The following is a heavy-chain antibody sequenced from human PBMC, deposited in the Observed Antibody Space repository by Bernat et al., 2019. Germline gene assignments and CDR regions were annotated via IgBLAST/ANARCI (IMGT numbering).Heavy chain of an antibody. CDR1: GFIFSDHY. CDR2: SRNKANSYTT. V-gene: IGHV3-72*01. Sequence: EVQLVESGGGLVQPGRSLRLSCAASGFIFSDHYMDWVRQAPGKGLEWVGRSRNKANSYTTEYAASVKGRFTISRDDSKNSLYLQMNSLRAEDTAVYYCAKGELPTTVTTGNWFDPWGQGTLVTVSS. CDR3: AKGELPTTVTTGNWFDP. J-gene: IGHJ5*02. D-gene: IGHD4-17*01.